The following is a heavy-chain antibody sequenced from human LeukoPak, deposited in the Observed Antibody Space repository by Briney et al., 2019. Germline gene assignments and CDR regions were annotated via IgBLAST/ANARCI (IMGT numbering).Heavy chain of an antibody. V-gene: IGHV1-69*05. CDR3: ARDAFGSGSYYNVYYFDY. D-gene: IGHD3-10*01. CDR2: IIPIFGTA. J-gene: IGHJ4*02. CDR1: GGTFSSYA. Sequence: SVKVSCKASGGTFSSYAISWVRQAPGQGLEWMGGIIPIFGTANYAQKFQGRVAITTDESTSTAYMELSSLRSEDTAVYYCARDAFGSGSYYNVYYFDYWGQGTLVTVSS.